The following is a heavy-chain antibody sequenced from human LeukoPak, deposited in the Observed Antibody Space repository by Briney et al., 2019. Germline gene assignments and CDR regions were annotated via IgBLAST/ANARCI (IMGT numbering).Heavy chain of an antibody. CDR2: ISGSGGST. CDR3: ARETTASPTYYYDSSGYYWGYFDY. J-gene: IGHJ4*02. Sequence: PGGSLRLSCAASGFTFSSYAMSWVRQAPGKGLEWVSAISGSGGSTYYADSVKGRFTISRDNSKNTLYLQMNSLRAEDTAVYYCARETTASPTYYYDSSGYYWGYFDYWGQGTLVTVSS. CDR1: GFTFSSYA. V-gene: IGHV3-23*01. D-gene: IGHD3-22*01.